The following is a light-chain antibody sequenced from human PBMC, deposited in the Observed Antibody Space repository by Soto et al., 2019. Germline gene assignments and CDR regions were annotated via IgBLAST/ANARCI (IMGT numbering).Light chain of an antibody. V-gene: IGKV3-20*01. CDR1: QSLSGNY. J-gene: IGKJ2*01. Sequence: EIVMTQSPATLSLSPGERATLSCRASQSLSGNYLAWYQQKPGQAPRLLIFGVSSRATGIPDRFSGSGSGTDFTLTINRLEPEDFAVYYCHHYGSSPYTFGLGTKLEIK. CDR2: GVS. CDR3: HHYGSSPYT.